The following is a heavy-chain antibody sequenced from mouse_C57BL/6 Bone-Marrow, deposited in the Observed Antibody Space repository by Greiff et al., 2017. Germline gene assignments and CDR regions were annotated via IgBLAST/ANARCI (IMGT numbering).Heavy chain of an antibody. V-gene: IGHV1-64*01. J-gene: IGHJ3*01. Sequence: QVQLKQSGAELVKPGASVKLSCKASGYTFTSYWMHWVKQRPGQGLEWIGMIHPNSGSTNYNEKFKSKATLTVDKSSSTAYMQLSSLTSEDSAVYYCARRRYPEAWFAYWGQGTLVTVSA. D-gene: IGHD1-1*01. CDR2: IHPNSGST. CDR3: ARRRYPEAWFAY. CDR1: GYTFTSYW.